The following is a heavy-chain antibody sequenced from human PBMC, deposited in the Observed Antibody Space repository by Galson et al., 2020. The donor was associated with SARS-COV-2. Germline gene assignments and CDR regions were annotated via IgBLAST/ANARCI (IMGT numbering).Heavy chain of an antibody. CDR2: ISAYNGNT. V-gene: IGHV1-18*04. CDR3: AREGGYYYDSSGLLDY. J-gene: IGHJ4*01. CDR1: GYTFTSYG. Sequence: ASVKVSCTASGYTFTSYGISWVRQAPGQGIEWMGWISAYNGNTNYAQKLQGRVTMTTDTSTSTAYMELRSLRSDDTAVYYCAREGGYYYDSSGLLDYWGHGTLGTVAS. D-gene: IGHD3-22*01.